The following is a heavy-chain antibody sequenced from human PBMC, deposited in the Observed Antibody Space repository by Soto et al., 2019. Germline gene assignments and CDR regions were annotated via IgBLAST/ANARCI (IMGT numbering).Heavy chain of an antibody. V-gene: IGHV4-4*02. CDR1: GGSISSSYW. D-gene: IGHD3-10*01. CDR2: IYHSGST. J-gene: IGHJ4*02. Sequence: SETLSLTCAVSGGSISSSYWWSRVRQAPGKGLEWIGEIYHSGSTNYNPNPSLKSRVTISVDKSKQQFSLKLNSVTAADTAVYYCARVGMLRGAPFDYWGQGXLVTVYS. CDR3: ARVGMLRGAPFDY.